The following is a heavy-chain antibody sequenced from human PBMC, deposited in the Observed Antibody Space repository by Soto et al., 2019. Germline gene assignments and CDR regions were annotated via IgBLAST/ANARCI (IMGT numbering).Heavy chain of an antibody. Sequence: GGSLRLSCAASGFTFSSYAMSWVRQAPGKGLEWVSAISGSGGKIYYADSVKGRFTTSRDNSKNTLYLQMNSLRAEDAAVYYCAKSSDFWSGPLAHWGQGTLVTVSS. D-gene: IGHD3-3*01. CDR1: GFTFSSYA. CDR2: ISGSGGKI. V-gene: IGHV3-23*01. CDR3: AKSSDFWSGPLAH. J-gene: IGHJ4*02.